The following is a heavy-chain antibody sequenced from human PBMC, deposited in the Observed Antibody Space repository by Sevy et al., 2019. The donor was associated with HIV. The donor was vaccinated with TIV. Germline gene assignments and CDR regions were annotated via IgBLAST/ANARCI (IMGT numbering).Heavy chain of an antibody. CDR3: ATTKDYYDSSGYPFDY. D-gene: IGHD3-22*01. Sequence: ASVKVSCKVSGYTLNEFSMHWVRQAPGKGLEWMTTFDPEDGDPEDGKTIYAQKFLGRVTVTEDTSTDTAYMELSSLRSEDTAVYYCATTKDYYDSSGYPFDYWGQGTLVTSPQ. CDR1: GYTLNEFS. V-gene: IGHV1-24*01. J-gene: IGHJ4*02. CDR2: FDPEDGDPEDGKT.